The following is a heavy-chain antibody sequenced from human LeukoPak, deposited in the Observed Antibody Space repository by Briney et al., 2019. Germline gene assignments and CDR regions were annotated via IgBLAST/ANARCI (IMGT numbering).Heavy chain of an antibody. Sequence: SETLSLTCTVSGGSISSSSYYWGWIRQPPGKGLEWIGSIYYSGSTYYNPSLKSRVTISVDTSKNQFSLKLSSVTAADTAVYHCARRGVPALPGTVDYWGQGTLVTVSS. D-gene: IGHD1-14*01. CDR2: IYYSGST. J-gene: IGHJ4*02. V-gene: IGHV4-39*01. CDR3: ARRGVPALPGTVDY. CDR1: GGSISSSSYY.